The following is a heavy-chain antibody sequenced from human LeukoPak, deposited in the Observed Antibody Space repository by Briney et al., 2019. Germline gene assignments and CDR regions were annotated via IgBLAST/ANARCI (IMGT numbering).Heavy chain of an antibody. CDR1: GFRFSNYW. D-gene: IGHD1-26*01. Sequence: GGSLRLSCAASGFRFSNYWMSWVRQAPGKGLEWVGNIKQDGSEKFYVDSVEGRFTISRDNAKNSLYLHMNSLRDEDTALYYCARDSAYAFDIWGQGTKVTVSS. CDR2: IKQDGSEK. CDR3: ARDSAYAFDI. V-gene: IGHV3-7*01. J-gene: IGHJ3*02.